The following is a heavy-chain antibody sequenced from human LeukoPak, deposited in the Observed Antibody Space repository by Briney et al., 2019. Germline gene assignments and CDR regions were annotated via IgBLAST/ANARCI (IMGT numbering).Heavy chain of an antibody. J-gene: IGHJ4*02. CDR2: ISSNGGST. D-gene: IGHD2-15*01. Sequence: PGGSLRLSCAASGFIFSSYAIHWVRQAPGKGLEYVSAISSNGGSTYYANSVKGRFTISRDNSKNTLYLQMGSLRAEDMAVYYCARDARYCSGGSCYSFPVYWGQGTLVTVSS. CDR1: GFIFSSYA. CDR3: ARDARYCSGGSCYSFPVY. V-gene: IGHV3-64*01.